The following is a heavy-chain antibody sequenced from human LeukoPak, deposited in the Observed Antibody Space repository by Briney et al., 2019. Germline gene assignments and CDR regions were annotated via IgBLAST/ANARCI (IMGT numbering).Heavy chain of an antibody. D-gene: IGHD1-26*01. Sequence: ASVKVSCKVSGCTLTELSMHWVRQAPGKGLEWMGGFDPEDGETIYAQKFQGRVTMTEDTSTDTAYMELSSLRSEDTAVYYCASELQLTHGGGLFDYWGQGTLVTVSS. CDR1: GCTLTELS. CDR2: FDPEDGET. CDR3: ASELQLTHGGGLFDY. J-gene: IGHJ4*02. V-gene: IGHV1-24*01.